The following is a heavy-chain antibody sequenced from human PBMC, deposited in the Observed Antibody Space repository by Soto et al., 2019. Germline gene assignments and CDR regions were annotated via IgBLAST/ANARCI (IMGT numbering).Heavy chain of an antibody. Sequence: AGGSLRLSCAAAGFTCSSYGMHWVRQAPGKGLEWVAVIWYDGSNKYYADSVKGRFTISRDNSKNTLYLQMNSLRAEDTAVYYCARSGGGPVDVWGKGTTVTVSS. CDR3: ARSGGGPVDV. CDR2: IWYDGSNK. D-gene: IGHD3-16*01. J-gene: IGHJ6*04. V-gene: IGHV3-33*01. CDR1: GFTCSSYG.